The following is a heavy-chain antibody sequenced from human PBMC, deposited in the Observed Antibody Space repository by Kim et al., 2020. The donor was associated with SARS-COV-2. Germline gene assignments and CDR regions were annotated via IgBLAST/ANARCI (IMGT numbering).Heavy chain of an antibody. V-gene: IGHV4-39*01. Sequence: SETLSLTCTVSGGSISSSTYYWGWIRQPPGKGLEWIGCIYYSGSSSYNPSLKSRVTISVDTSKNQFSLRLTSVTAADTAVYYCARHGFGGSSYSSIDYWGQGTLVTVSS. CDR2: IYYSGSS. D-gene: IGHD2-15*01. J-gene: IGHJ4*02. CDR3: ARHGFGGSSYSSIDY. CDR1: GGSISSSTYY.